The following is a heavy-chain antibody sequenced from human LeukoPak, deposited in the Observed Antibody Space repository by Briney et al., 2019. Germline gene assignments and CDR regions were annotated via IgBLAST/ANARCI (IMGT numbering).Heavy chain of an antibody. D-gene: IGHD3-22*01. J-gene: IGHJ4*02. Sequence: ASVKVSCKVSGYTLTELSMHWVRQAPGKGLEWMGGFDPEDGKTIYAQKFQGRVTMTEDTSTDTAYMELSSLRSEDTAVYYCATAKPDYYDSSGYYYLDYWGQGTLVTVSS. V-gene: IGHV1-24*01. CDR2: FDPEDGKT. CDR3: ATAKPDYYDSSGYYYLDY. CDR1: GYTLTELS.